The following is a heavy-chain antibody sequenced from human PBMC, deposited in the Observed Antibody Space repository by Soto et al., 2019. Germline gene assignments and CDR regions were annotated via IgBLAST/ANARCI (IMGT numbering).Heavy chain of an antibody. CDR1: GGTFSSYA. D-gene: IGHD2-15*01. CDR3: ARCGGTNNWFDP. J-gene: IGHJ5*02. Sequence: SVKVSCKASGGTFSSYAISWVRQAPGQGLEWMGGIIPIFGTANYAQKFQGRVTITADKSTSTAYMELSNLRSEDTAVYYCARCGGTNNWFDPWGQGTLVTVSS. CDR2: IIPIFGTA. V-gene: IGHV1-69*06.